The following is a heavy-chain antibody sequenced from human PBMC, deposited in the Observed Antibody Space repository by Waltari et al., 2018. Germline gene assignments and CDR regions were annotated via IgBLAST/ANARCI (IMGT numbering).Heavy chain of an antibody. CDR2: INAGNGNT. D-gene: IGHD3-22*01. CDR1: GYTFTSYA. J-gene: IGHJ3*02. Sequence: QVQLVQSGAEVKKPGDSVTVSCKASGYTFTSYAMHWVRQAPGQRLEWMGWINAGNGNTKYSQKFQGRVTITRDTSASTAYMELSSLRSEDTAVYYCAREPVPYYYDSSGTADAFDIWGQGTMVTVSS. CDR3: AREPVPYYYDSSGTADAFDI. V-gene: IGHV1-3*01.